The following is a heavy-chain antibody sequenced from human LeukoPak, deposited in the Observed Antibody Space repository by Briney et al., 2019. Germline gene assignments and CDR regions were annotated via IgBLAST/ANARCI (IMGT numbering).Heavy chain of an antibody. D-gene: IGHD2-2*01. V-gene: IGHV3-7*01. Sequence: QAGGSLRLSCAASGFTFSSYWMSWVRQAPGKGLEWVANIKQDGSVKYYVDSVKGRFTISRDNAKNSLYLQMNSLRAEDTAVYYCARDSSYQLLTHDAFDIWGQGTMVTVSS. CDR3: ARDSSYQLLTHDAFDI. J-gene: IGHJ3*02. CDR2: IKQDGSVK. CDR1: GFTFSSYW.